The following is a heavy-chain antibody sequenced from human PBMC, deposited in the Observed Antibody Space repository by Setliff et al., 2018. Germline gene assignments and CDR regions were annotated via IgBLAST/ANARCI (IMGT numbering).Heavy chain of an antibody. V-gene: IGHV3-7*03. D-gene: IGHD5-12*01. Sequence: GGSLRLSCAASGFTFSSYWMNWVRQAPGKGLEWVANIKQDGTGMYYLDSVKGRFTIPRDNEKNSLFLLMNSLRAEDTAVYYCAGGSGWLITNWGQGTLVTVSS. CDR3: AGGSGWLITN. CDR2: IKQDGTGM. J-gene: IGHJ4*02. CDR1: GFTFSSYW.